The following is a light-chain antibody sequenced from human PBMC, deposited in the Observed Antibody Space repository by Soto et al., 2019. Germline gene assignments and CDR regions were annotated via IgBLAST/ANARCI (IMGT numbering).Light chain of an antibody. J-gene: IGLJ2*01. CDR3: SSYTSSSTLV. V-gene: IGLV2-14*03. CDR1: SSDVGGYNY. Sequence: QSALTQPASVSGSPGQSITISCTGTSSDVGGYNYVSWYQHHPGKAPKLIIYDVSKRPSGVSNRFSGSKSGNTASLTISGLQAEDEAEYYCSSYTSSSTLVFGGGTKLTVL. CDR2: DVS.